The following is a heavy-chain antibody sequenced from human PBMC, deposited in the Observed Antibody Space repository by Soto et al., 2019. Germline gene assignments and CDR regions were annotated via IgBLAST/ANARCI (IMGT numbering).Heavy chain of an antibody. CDR3: SIEGILCSGLIVCYGMDG. J-gene: IGHJ6*02. V-gene: IGHV1-8*01. CDR2: INPISGNT. D-gene: IGHD2-21*01. CDR1: GYSFTRHD. Sequence: QVQLVQSGAEVKKPGASVKVSCKASGYSFTRHDINWVRQAPGQGLEWMGWINPISGNTGYAQRFLGRLTMTTDTSTSTADRELSGRTSVATAIDYCSIEGILCSGLIVCYGMDGWGQRTTVTVPS.